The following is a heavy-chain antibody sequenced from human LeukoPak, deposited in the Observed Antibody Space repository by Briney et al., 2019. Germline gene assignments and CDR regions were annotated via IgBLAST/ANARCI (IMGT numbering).Heavy chain of an antibody. D-gene: IGHD6-13*01. V-gene: IGHV3-7*01. CDR2: IKQDGTEK. Sequence: GGSLRLSRAASGFTFTTYWMSWVRQPPGKGLEWVANIKQDGTEKYYVDSVKGRFTISRDNAKNSLYLQMNSLRAEDTAVYYCASLLAAAGTIPWGQGTLVTVSS. CDR1: GFTFTTYW. CDR3: ASLLAAAGTIP. J-gene: IGHJ5*02.